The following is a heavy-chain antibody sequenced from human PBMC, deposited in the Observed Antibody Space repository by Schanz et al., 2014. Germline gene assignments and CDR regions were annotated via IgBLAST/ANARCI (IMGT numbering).Heavy chain of an antibody. CDR1: GGTFSSYT. D-gene: IGHD6-13*01. CDR3: ASSGAGYSSSWDFDY. J-gene: IGHJ4*02. Sequence: QVQLVQSGAEVKKPGSSVKVSCTASGGTFSSYTISWVRQAPGQGLEWMGRIIPILGIANYAQNFQGRVTITADKSTFTAYMDVSSLRSEDTAVYYCASSGAGYSSSWDFDYWGQGTLVTVSS. V-gene: IGHV1-69*02. CDR2: IIPILGIA.